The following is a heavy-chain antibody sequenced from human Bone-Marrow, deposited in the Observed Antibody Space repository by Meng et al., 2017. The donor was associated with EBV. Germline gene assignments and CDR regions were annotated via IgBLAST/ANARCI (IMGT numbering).Heavy chain of an antibody. CDR3: APGAYGY. V-gene: IGHV3-30*03. D-gene: IGHD5-12*01. Sequence: QGLLVEAGGGVVQPGRSLRLSCAASGFTFSSYGMHWVRQAPGKGLEWVAVISYDGSNKYYADSVKGRFTISRDNSKNTLYLQMNSLRAEDTAVYYCAPGAYGYWGQGTLVTVSS. J-gene: IGHJ4*02. CDR2: ISYDGSNK. CDR1: GFTFSSYG.